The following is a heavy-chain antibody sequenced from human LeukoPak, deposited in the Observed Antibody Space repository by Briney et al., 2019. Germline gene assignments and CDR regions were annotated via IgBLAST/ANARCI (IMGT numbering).Heavy chain of an antibody. CDR3: ARARGNTYGYFEY. CDR1: GLTLSGYW. CDR2: INGDASST. V-gene: IGHV3-74*01. J-gene: IGHJ4*02. Sequence: GGSLRLSCAASGLTLSGYWMHWVRHAPGKGLVWVSRINGDASSTSYADSVKGRFTISRDSAKSTLYLQMNSLRVEDTAVYYCARARGNTYGYFEYWGQGTLVTVSS. D-gene: IGHD5-18*01.